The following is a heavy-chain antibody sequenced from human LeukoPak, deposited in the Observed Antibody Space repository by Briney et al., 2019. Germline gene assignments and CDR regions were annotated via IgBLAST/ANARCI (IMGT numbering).Heavy chain of an antibody. CDR3: AKEEDYYDSSGYFPDY. V-gene: IGHV3-7*03. CDR1: GFSFNTYW. Sequence: GGSLRLSCAVSGFSFNTYWMTWVRQAPGKGLEWVANIKQDGSEKYYVDSVKGRFTISRDNSKNTLYLQMNSLRAEDTAVYYCAKEEDYYDSSGYFPDYWGQGTLVTVSS. CDR2: IKQDGSEK. D-gene: IGHD3-22*01. J-gene: IGHJ4*02.